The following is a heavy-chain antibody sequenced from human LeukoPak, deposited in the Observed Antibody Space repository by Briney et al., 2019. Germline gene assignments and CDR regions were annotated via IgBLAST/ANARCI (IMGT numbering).Heavy chain of an antibody. Sequence: PGRSLRLSCAASGFTFSSYGMHWVRQAPGKGLEWVAVISYDGSNKYYADSVKGRFTISRDNSKNTLYLQMNSLRAEDTAEYYCAKDVDSSGYSERVPDYWGQGTLVTVSS. CDR3: AKDVDSSGYSERVPDY. V-gene: IGHV3-30*18. CDR1: GFTFSSYG. CDR2: ISYDGSNK. J-gene: IGHJ4*02. D-gene: IGHD3-22*01.